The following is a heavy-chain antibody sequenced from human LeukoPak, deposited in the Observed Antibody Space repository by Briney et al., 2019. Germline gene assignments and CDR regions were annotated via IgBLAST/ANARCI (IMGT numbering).Heavy chain of an antibody. CDR2: ISGSGGST. CDR1: GFTFSSYS. Sequence: PGGSLRLSCIAPGFTFSSYSMSWVRQAPGKGLEWVSAISGSGGSTYYADSVKGRFTISRDNSKNTLYLQMNSLRAEDTAVYYCARWWLELRGGWFDPWGQGTLVTVSS. J-gene: IGHJ5*02. D-gene: IGHD1-7*01. V-gene: IGHV3-23*01. CDR3: ARWWLELRGGWFDP.